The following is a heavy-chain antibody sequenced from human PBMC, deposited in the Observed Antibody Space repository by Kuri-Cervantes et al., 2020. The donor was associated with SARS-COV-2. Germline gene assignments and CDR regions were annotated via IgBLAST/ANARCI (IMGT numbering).Heavy chain of an antibody. CDR2: ISGSGGST. V-gene: IGHV3-23*01. CDR3: AKDREDIVVVPAAHSPDAFDI. CDR1: GFTFSSYA. D-gene: IGHD2-2*01. Sequence: GESLKISCAASGFTFSSYAVSWVRQAPGKGLEWVSAISGSGGSTYYADSVKGRFTISRDNSKNTLYLQMNSLRAEDTAVYYCAKDREDIVVVPAAHSPDAFDIWGQGTMVTVSS. J-gene: IGHJ3*02.